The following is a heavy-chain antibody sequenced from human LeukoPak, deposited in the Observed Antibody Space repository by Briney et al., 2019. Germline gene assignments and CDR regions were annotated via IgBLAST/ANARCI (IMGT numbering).Heavy chain of an antibody. CDR1: GFTFSSYE. D-gene: IGHD3-10*01. CDR3: ARDQGLQWFGDLYGRDV. V-gene: IGHV3-48*03. J-gene: IGHJ6*02. Sequence: GGSLRLSCAASGFTFSSYEMNWVRPAPGKGLEWVSYISSSGSTIYSADSVKGRFTISRENPKNSLHLQMKSLRAEDPAVYYGARDQGLQWFGDLYGRDVWGQGTTDTVSS. CDR2: ISSSGSTI.